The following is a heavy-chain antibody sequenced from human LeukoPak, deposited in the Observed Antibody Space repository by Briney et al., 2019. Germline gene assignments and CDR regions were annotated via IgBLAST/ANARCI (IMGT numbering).Heavy chain of an antibody. CDR3: ARLTDSSAYKGWFDP. CDR2: INHSGST. Sequence: SETLSLTCAVYGGSFSGYYWSWIRQPPGKGLEWIGEINHSGSTNYNPSPKSRVTISIDTSKNQFSLKLTSVTAADTAVYYCARLTDSSAYKGWFDPWGQGILVTVSS. CDR1: GGSFSGYY. D-gene: IGHD3-22*01. J-gene: IGHJ5*02. V-gene: IGHV4-34*01.